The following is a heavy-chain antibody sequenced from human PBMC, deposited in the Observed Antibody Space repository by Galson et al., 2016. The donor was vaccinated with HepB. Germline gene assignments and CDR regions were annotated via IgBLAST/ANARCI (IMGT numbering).Heavy chain of an antibody. CDR2: VDPSSADI. V-gene: IGHV3-48*02. D-gene: IGHD4-11*01. Sequence: SLRLSCAASGFSFTSFSMNWVRQGPAKGLEWVSYVDPSSADIYYADYVKGRFTISSDSAKNSLYLEMNSLRHEDTAVYYCARSYSNYYYGLDVWGRGTKVNVSS. CDR3: ARSYSNYYYGLDV. CDR1: GFSFTSFS. J-gene: IGHJ6*02.